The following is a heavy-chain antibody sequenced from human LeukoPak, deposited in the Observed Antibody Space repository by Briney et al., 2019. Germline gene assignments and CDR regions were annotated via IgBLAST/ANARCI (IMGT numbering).Heavy chain of an antibody. CDR1: GGTFSSYA. CDR3: ARDHSSGYYYGVDY. CDR2: ISAYNGNT. V-gene: IGHV1-18*01. Sequence: ASVKVSCKASGGTFSSYAISWVRQAPGQGLEWMGWISAYNGNTNYAQKLQGRVTMTTDTSTSTAYMELRSLRSDDTAVYYCARDHSSGYYYGVDYWGQGTLVTVSS. D-gene: IGHD3-22*01. J-gene: IGHJ4*02.